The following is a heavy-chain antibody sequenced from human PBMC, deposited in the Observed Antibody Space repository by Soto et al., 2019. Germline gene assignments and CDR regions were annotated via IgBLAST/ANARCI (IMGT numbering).Heavy chain of an antibody. J-gene: IGHJ4*01. CDR3: ATPDIVATIRTYYFDY. CDR1: GYTLTELS. Sequence: ASVKVSCKVSGYTLTELSMHWVRQAPGKGLEWMGGFDPEDGETIYAQKFQGRVTMTEDTSTDTAYMELSSLRSEDTAVYYCATPDIVATIRTYYFDYWGQGTLVTVSS. CDR2: FDPEDGET. V-gene: IGHV1-24*01. D-gene: IGHD5-12*01.